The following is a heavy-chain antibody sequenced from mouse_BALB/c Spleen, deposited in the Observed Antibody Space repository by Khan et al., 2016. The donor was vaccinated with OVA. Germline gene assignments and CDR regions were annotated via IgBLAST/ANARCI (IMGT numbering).Heavy chain of an antibody. CDR3: TRDRNYYGSSVYFDY. V-gene: IGHV5-6-4*01. Sequence: EVELVESGGGLVKPGGSLRLSCAASGFTFSSYSMSWVRQTPEKRLEWVATITSGGSYTYYPDSVQGRFTISRDNAKNTLYLQMSSLKSEYTAIYYCTRDRNYYGSSVYFDYWGQGTTLTVSS. CDR2: ITSGGSYT. CDR1: GFTFSSYS. D-gene: IGHD1-1*01. J-gene: IGHJ2*01.